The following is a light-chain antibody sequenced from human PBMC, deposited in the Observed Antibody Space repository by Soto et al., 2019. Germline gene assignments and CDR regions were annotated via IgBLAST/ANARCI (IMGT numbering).Light chain of an antibody. CDR2: EVT. J-gene: IGLJ1*01. V-gene: IGLV2-14*01. CDR1: SSDIGIYKY. CDR3: SSYTTSSTRV. Sequence: QSAVTQPASVSGSPGQSIAISCTGSSSDIGIYKYVSWYQQHPGKVPKLIIYEVTNRPSGVSNRFSGSKSGNTASLTISGLQAEDEADYYCSSYTTSSTRVFGPGTKVTVL.